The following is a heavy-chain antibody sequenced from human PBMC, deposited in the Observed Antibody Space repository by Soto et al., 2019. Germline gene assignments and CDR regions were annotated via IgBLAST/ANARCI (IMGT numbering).Heavy chain of an antibody. Sequence: QVQLQESGPGLVKPSQTLSLTCTFSGGSISSGGYYWSWIRQHPRKGLEWIGYIYDSGSTYYNPSLKSRVTTSVDTSTTQFCRKLISVTAAETAGYYCARGVTMGRGVIHTQYFGYWGQGTMVPVS. V-gene: IGHV4-31*03. CDR1: GGSISSGGYY. CDR2: IYDSGST. D-gene: IGHD3-10*01. J-gene: IGHJ4*02. CDR3: ARGVTMGRGVIHTQYFGY.